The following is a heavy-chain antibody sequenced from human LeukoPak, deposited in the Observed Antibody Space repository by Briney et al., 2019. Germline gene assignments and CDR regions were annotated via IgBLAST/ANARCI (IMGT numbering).Heavy chain of an antibody. V-gene: IGHV1-3*01. D-gene: IGHD3-22*01. CDR3: ANPRYDSSGYYYVY. CDR2: INGGSGNT. CDR1: GYTFTDYT. J-gene: IGHJ4*02. Sequence: ASVKVSCKASGYTFTDYTMHWLRQAPGQRLDWMGWINGGSGNTKYSPEFQGRVTITRDTSASTAYMELSSLRSEDTAVYYCANPRYDSSGYYYVYWGQGTLVTVSS.